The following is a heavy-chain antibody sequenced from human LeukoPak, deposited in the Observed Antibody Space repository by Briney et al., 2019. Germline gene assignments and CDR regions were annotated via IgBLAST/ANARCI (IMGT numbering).Heavy chain of an antibody. J-gene: IGHJ4*02. Sequence: SETLSLTCTVSGGSISSYYWSWIRQPPGKGLEWIGNINYSGSTNYNSSLKSRVTISVDTSKNQLFLKLSSMTAADTAVYYCARHLRGYSYGGGVYYFDYWGQGTLVTVSS. CDR2: INYSGST. CDR3: ARHLRGYSYGGGVYYFDY. D-gene: IGHD5-18*01. CDR1: GGSISSYY. V-gene: IGHV4-59*01.